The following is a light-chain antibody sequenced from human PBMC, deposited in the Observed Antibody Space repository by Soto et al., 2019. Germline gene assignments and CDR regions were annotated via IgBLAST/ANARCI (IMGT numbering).Light chain of an antibody. CDR1: QSVSSTL. J-gene: IGKJ1*01. Sequence: EIVLTQSPVTLPLSPGERATLSCRASQSVSSTLFTWYQQKPGQAPRLLIFGVSSRATGIPDRFSGSGSGTDSTLTISRLEPDDFAVYFCQHYGDSSWTFGQGTRVEIK. CDR2: GVS. CDR3: QHYGDSSWT. V-gene: IGKV3-20*01.